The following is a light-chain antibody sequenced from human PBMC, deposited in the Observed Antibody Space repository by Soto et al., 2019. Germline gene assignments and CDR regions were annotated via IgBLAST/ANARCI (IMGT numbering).Light chain of an antibody. CDR1: HHISPY. CDR2: EAT. V-gene: IGKV1-9*01. CDR3: QQLNTLPFT. J-gene: IGKJ5*01. Sequence: IPWTQSSFLLSASVGNRGPLPCRASHHISPYLDWYQQKPGKAPKLMIYEATNLQSGVPSRFSGSGSGTEFTLTISGLLPEDFATYHCQQLNTLPFTFGQGTRLEIK.